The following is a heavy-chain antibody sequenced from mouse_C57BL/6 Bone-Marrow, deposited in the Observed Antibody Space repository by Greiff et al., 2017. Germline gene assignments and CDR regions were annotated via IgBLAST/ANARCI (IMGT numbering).Heavy chain of an antibody. CDR3: ARESDNYEAWFAY. J-gene: IGHJ3*01. Sequence: EVQLQQSGPELVKPGASVKISCKASGYSFTDYNMNWVKQSNGTSLEWIGVINPNYGTTSYNQKFKGKATLTVDQYTSTAYMQLNSLTSEDAAVYDCARESDNYEAWFAYWGQGTLVTVSA. V-gene: IGHV1-39*01. D-gene: IGHD2-12*01. CDR2: INPNYGTT. CDR1: GYSFTDYN.